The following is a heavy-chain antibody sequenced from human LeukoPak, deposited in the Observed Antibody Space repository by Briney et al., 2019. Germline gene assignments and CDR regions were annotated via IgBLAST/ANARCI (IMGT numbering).Heavy chain of an antibody. CDR3: ARSGVVNSNDAFDI. J-gene: IGHJ3*02. Sequence: SETLSLTCAVYGGSFSGYYWSWIRQPPGKGLEWIGEINHSGSTNYNPSLKSRVTISVDTSKNQFSLKLSSVTAADTAVYYCARSGVVNSNDAFDIWGQGTMVTVSS. V-gene: IGHV4-34*01. CDR1: GGSFSGYY. D-gene: IGHD4-23*01. CDR2: INHSGST.